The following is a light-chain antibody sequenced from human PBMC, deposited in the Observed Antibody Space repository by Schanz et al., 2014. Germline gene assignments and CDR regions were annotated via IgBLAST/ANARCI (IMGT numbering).Light chain of an antibody. CDR2: DVS. CDR3: SSYTSSSTPLV. CDR1: SSDVGGYNS. V-gene: IGLV2-14*03. J-gene: IGLJ1*01. Sequence: QSALTQPPSVSGSPGQSITISCTGTSSDVGGYNSVSWFQQHPGKAPKLMIYDVSNRPSGVSNRFSGSKSGNTASLTISGLQAEDEADYYCSSYTSSSTPLVFGTGTKVTVL.